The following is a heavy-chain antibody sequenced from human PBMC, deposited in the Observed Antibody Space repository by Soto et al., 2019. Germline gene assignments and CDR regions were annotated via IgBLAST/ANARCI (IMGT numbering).Heavy chain of an antibody. V-gene: IGHV3-49*04. CDR3: ARSLLNGMDV. D-gene: IGHD2-15*01. J-gene: IGHJ6*02. CDR2: IRSKAYGGTP. CDR1: GFTFGYYA. Sequence: GGSLRLSCTASGFTFGYYAVNWVRQAPGKGLEWVGFIRSKAYGGTPEYAASVKGRFTISRDDSKSIAYLQMNSLKTEDTAVFYCARSLLNGMDVWGQGTTVTVS.